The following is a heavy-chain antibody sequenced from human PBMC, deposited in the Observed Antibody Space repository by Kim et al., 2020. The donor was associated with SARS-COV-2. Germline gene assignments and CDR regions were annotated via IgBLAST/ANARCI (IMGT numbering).Heavy chain of an antibody. CDR1: GYTLTELS. J-gene: IGHJ6*02. CDR3: ATGVPHIVVVTAVYGMDV. Sequence: ASVKVSCKVSGYTLTELSMHWVRQAPGKGLEWMGGFDPEDGETIYAQKFQGRVTMTEDTSTDTAYMELSSLRSEDTAVYYCATGVPHIVVVTAVYGMDVWGQGTTVTVSS. CDR2: FDPEDGET. D-gene: IGHD2-21*02. V-gene: IGHV1-24*01.